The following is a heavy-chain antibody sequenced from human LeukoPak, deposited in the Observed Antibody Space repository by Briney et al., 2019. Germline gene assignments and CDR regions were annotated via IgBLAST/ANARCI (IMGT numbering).Heavy chain of an antibody. Sequence: ASVKVSCKASGYTFTGYYMHWVRQAPGQGLEWMGWINPNSGGTNYAQKFQGRVTMTRNTSISTAYMELSSLRSEDTAVYYCARRTYYYGSSGPSDAFDVWGQGTMVTVSS. D-gene: IGHD3-22*01. CDR2: INPNSGGT. CDR3: ARRTYYYGSSGPSDAFDV. V-gene: IGHV1-2*02. J-gene: IGHJ3*01. CDR1: GYTFTGYY.